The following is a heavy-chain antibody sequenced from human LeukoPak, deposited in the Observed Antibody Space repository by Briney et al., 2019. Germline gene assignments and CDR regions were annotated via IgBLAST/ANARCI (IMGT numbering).Heavy chain of an antibody. D-gene: IGHD2-2*01. CDR1: GGSISSGGYY. Sequence: SETLSLTCTVSGGSISSGGYYWRWIRQHPGKGLEWIGYIYYSGSTYYNPSLKSRVTISVDTSKNQFPLKLSSVTAADTAVYYCARGDIVVVPARPPNWFDPWGQGTLVTVSS. CDR3: ARGDIVVVPARPPNWFDP. V-gene: IGHV4-31*03. J-gene: IGHJ5*02. CDR2: IYYSGST.